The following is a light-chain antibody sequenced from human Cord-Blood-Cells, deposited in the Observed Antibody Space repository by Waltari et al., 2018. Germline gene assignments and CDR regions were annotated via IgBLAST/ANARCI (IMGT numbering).Light chain of an antibody. CDR1: SSNIRSYT. J-gene: IGLJ3*02. CDR3: AAWDDSLNGRV. V-gene: IGLV1-44*01. Sequence: QSVLTQPPSASGTPGQRVTISCSGSSSNIRSYTVNWYQQLPGTDPKLLIYSNNPRPSGVPDRFSGSTSGTSASLAIIGLQPEDEADYYWAAWDDSLNGRVFGGGTKLTVL. CDR2: SNN.